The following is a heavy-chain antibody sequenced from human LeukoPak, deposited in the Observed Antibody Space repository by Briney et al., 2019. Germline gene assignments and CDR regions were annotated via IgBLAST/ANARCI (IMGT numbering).Heavy chain of an antibody. CDR3: TTDPVGIVVVITMRY. CDR1: GFTVSSNY. V-gene: IGHV3-53*01. Sequence: PGGSLRLSCAASGFTVSSNYMSWVRQAPGKGLEWVSVIYSGGSTYYADSVKGRFTISRDNSKNTVYLQMNSLRAEDTAVYYCTTDPVGIVVVITMRYWGQGTLVTVSS. CDR2: IYSGGST. J-gene: IGHJ4*02. D-gene: IGHD3-22*01.